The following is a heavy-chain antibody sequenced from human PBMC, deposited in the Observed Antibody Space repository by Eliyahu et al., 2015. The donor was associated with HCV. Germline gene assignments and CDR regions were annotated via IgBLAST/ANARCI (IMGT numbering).Heavy chain of an antibody. CDR3: VGVRRRFFGGLVPAS. Sequence: QVQLHQWGAGLLKPSETLSLTCAVXGGAFSGYXXNWIRQAPGKGPEWIGEINHSETTNYNTSLMSRVALSVDTSKNQFSLKLNSVTAADTAIYYCVGVRRRFFGGLVPASWSQGTLVTVSS. CDR2: INHSETT. D-gene: IGHD3-10*01. V-gene: IGHV4-34*01. CDR1: GGAFSGYX. J-gene: IGHJ5*02.